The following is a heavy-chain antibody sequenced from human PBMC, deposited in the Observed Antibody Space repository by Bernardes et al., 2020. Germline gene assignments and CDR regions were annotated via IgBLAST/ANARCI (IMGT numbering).Heavy chain of an antibody. Sequence: GGSLRLSCAASGFTFSDYYMSWIRQAPGKGLEWVSYISSSSSYTNYADSVKGRFTISRDNAKNSLYLQMNSLRAEDTAVYYCARRSHSSVSRGDYWYFDLWGRGTLVTVSS. V-gene: IGHV3-11*06. CDR1: GFTFSDYY. CDR3: ARRSHSSVSRGDYWYFDL. D-gene: IGHD3-22*01. J-gene: IGHJ2*01. CDR2: ISSSSSYT.